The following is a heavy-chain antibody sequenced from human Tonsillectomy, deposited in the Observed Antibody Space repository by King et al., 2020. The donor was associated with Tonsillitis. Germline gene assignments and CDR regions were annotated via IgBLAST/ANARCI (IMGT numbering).Heavy chain of an antibody. D-gene: IGHD3-3*01. Sequence: EVQLVESGGDLVQPGGSLRLSCVVSGFTFSSYWMHWVRQAPGKGLVWVSRINRDGSRTSYADSVKGRFTISRDNAKNTLFLQTNSLRVEDTAVYYCAREYYGFWSGYYYDSWGQGILVTVSS. J-gene: IGHJ4*02. CDR1: GFTFSSYW. CDR3: AREYYGFWSGYYYDS. V-gene: IGHV3-74*01. CDR2: INRDGSRT.